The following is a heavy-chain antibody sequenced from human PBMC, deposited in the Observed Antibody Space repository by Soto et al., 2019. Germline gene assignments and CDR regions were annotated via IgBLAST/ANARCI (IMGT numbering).Heavy chain of an antibody. Sequence: SETLSLTCAVSGGSISSYYWSCSRQPPGKGLEWIGYSYYRGSTNYNPSLKSRVTISVDTSKNQFSLKLSSVTAADTAVYYCARDRGMTTVTGLDYWGQGTLVTVSS. CDR1: GGSISSYY. CDR3: ARDRGMTTVTGLDY. V-gene: IGHV4-59*01. J-gene: IGHJ4*02. D-gene: IGHD4-4*01. CDR2: SYYRGST.